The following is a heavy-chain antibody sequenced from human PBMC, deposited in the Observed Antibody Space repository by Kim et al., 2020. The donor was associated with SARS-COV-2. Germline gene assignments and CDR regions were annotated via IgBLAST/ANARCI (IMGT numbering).Heavy chain of an antibody. CDR1: GFIFSSYA. V-gene: IGHV3-23*01. D-gene: IGHD2-2*01. J-gene: IGHJ4*02. CDR2: ITGSDDST. CDR3: AKQRSSTTSSGVNY. Sequence: GGSLRLSCAASGFIFSSYAMSWVRQAPGKGLEWISAITGSDDSTDYADSVKGRFTISRDNSKNTLHLQMNSLRAEDTAVYYCAKQRSSTTSSGVNYWGQGTLVTVSS.